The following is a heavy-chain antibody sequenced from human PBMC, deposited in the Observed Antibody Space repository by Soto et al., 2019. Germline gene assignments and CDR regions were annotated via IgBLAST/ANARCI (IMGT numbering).Heavy chain of an antibody. CDR1: GFTFSSYA. V-gene: IGHV3-64D*06. CDR2: ISSNGGST. J-gene: IGHJ4*02. D-gene: IGHD5-12*01. CDR3: VKVVDIVATAYFDY. Sequence: LRLSCSASGFTFSSYAMHWVRQAPGKGLEYVSAISSNGGSTYYADSVKGRFTISRDNPKNTLYLQMSSLRAEDTAVYYCVKVVDIVATAYFDYWGQGTLVTVSS.